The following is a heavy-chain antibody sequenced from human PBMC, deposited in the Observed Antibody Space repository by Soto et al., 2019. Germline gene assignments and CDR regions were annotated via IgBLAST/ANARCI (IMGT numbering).Heavy chain of an antibody. CDR2: SNSDGSST. D-gene: IGHD3-16*01. J-gene: IGHJ3*02. CDR1: GFTFSSYW. Sequence: GGSLRLSCAASGFTFSSYWMHWVRQAPGEGLVWVSRSNSDGSSTSYADSVKGRFTISRDNAKNTLYLQMNSLRAEDTAVYYCARAWAYDSFDIWGQGTMVTVSS. CDR3: ARAWAYDSFDI. V-gene: IGHV3-74*01.